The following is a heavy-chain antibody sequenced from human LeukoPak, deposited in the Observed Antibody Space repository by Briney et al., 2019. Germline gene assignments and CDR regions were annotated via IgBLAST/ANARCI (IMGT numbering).Heavy chain of an antibody. D-gene: IGHD2-2*01. CDR1: GFTFSDYY. CDR3: ANHLACGSTSCPPFDY. J-gene: IGHJ4*02. V-gene: IGHV3-21*01. Sequence: GGSLRLSCAASGFTFSDYYMSWVRQAPGKGLEWVSSISGDSNYIYYADSVEGRFTISRDNAKNSLYLQMNSLRAEDTAVYYCANHLACGSTSCPPFDYWGQGTLVTVSS. CDR2: ISGDSNYI.